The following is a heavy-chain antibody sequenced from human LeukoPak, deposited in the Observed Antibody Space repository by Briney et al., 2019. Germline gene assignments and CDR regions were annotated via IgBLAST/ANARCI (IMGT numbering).Heavy chain of an antibody. CDR2: KKVHGSRQ. CDR1: GFTFSNFW. J-gene: IGHJ4*02. V-gene: IGHV3-7*01. D-gene: IGHD3-22*01. Sequence: GGSLRLSCVASGFTFSNFWMRWVGQAPGKGLEWVANKKVHGSRQYYMDFVKGRFTISRDNAKNLVSLQMNSLRVEDTSMYYRARVKRYDSDVSGYYPIDYWGQGTLVTVSS. CDR3: ARVKRYDSDVSGYYPIDY.